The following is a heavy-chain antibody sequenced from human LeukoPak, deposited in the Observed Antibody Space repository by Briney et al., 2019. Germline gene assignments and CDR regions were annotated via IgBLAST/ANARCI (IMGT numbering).Heavy chain of an antibody. V-gene: IGHV3-48*01. J-gene: IGHJ4*02. Sequence: SSSGSTIHYADSVKGRFPISRDNAKNSLYLQLNSLRAEDTAVYYCARSLYGAVAGVGDYWGQGTLVTVSS. CDR3: ARSLYGAVAGVGDY. CDR2: SSSGSTI. D-gene: IGHD6-19*01.